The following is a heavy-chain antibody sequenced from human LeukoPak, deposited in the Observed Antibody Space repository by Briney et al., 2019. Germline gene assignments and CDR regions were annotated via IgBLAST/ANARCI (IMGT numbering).Heavy chain of an antibody. V-gene: IGHV3-48*01. Sequence: HPWGARRLSCAASGFTFSSSAMSWVGQAPGKGREWVSYISSISGTIYIAHSVTGRFTISRDNAKNSLYLQMNSLRAEDTAVYYCARDSQQWLVRAGGFAYWGQGTLVTVSS. CDR2: ISSISGTI. CDR3: ARDSQQWLVRAGGFAY. D-gene: IGHD6-19*01. CDR1: GFTFSSSA. J-gene: IGHJ4*02.